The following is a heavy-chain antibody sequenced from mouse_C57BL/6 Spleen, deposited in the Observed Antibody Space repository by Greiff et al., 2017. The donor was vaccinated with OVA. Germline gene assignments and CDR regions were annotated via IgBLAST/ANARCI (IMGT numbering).Heavy chain of an antibody. V-gene: IGHV1-64*01. J-gene: IGHJ4*01. CDR3: ARSWEGYYAMDY. D-gene: IGHD4-1*01. CDR2: IHPNSGST. Sequence: QVQLQQPGAELVKPGASVKLSCKASGYTFTSYWMHWVKQRPGQGLEWIGMIHPNSGSTNYNEKFKSKATLTVDKSSSTAYMQLSSLTSEDSAVYYCARSWEGYYAMDYWGQGTSVTVSS. CDR1: GYTFTSYW.